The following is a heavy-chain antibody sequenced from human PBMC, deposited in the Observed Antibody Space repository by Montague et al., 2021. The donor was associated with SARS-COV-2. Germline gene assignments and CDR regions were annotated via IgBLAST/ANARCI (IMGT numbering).Heavy chain of an antibody. D-gene: IGHD6-19*01. CDR2: ISSSSSYI. Sequence: SLRLSCAASGFTFSSYSMNWVRQAPGKGLEWVSSISSSSSYIYYADSVKGRFTISRDNAKNSLYLQMNSLRAEDTAVYYCARLQVAGNYYYYGMDVWGQGTTVTVSS. V-gene: IGHV3-21*01. J-gene: IGHJ6*02. CDR1: GFTFSSYS. CDR3: ARLQVAGNYYYYGMDV.